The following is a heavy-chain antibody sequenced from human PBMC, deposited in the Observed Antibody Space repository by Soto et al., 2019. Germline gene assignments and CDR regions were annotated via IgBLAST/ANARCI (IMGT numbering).Heavy chain of an antibody. CDR3: ARDREMATISGYYGMDV. CDR1: GGSISSGGYY. J-gene: IGHJ6*02. V-gene: IGHV4-31*03. D-gene: IGHD5-12*01. Sequence: QVQLQESGPGLVKPSQTLSLTCTVSGGSISSGGYYWIWIRQHPGKGLEWIGYISYTGSTYYNPSLISRVTISVDTSKNQFSLKLSSVTAADTAVYFCARDREMATISGYYGMDVWGQGTTVTVSS. CDR2: ISYTGST.